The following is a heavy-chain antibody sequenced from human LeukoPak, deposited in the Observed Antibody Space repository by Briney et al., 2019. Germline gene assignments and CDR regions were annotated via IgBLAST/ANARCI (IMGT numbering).Heavy chain of an antibody. V-gene: IGHV1-18*01. CDR1: GYTFSSYS. Sequence: ASVMVPCKASGYTFSSYSISWVRQAPGQGLEWMGWISAYNGNTIYAQKVKGRVTMTTDTSTSTAYMELRSLRSDDTAVYYCARELPINGVCPDYWGQGTMPTVSS. J-gene: IGHJ4*02. CDR2: ISAYNGNT. CDR3: ARELPINGVCPDY. D-gene: IGHD2-8*01.